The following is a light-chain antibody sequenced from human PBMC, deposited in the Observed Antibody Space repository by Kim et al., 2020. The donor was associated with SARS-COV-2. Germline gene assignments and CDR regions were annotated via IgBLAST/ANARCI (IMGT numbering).Light chain of an antibody. V-gene: IGKV3-20*01. CDR2: GAS. Sequence: SPGERATPSCRASQSVSSNYLTWYQQTPGQAPRLLIYGASSRATGIPDRFSGSGSGTDFTLTISRLEPEDFAVYYCQQYGSSPLYTFGQGTKLEI. CDR1: QSVSSNY. J-gene: IGKJ2*01. CDR3: QQYGSSPLYT.